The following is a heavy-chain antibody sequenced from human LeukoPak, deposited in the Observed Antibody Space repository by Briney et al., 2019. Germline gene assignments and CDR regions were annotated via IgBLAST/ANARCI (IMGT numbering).Heavy chain of an antibody. J-gene: IGHJ4*02. CDR3: AKDLMDSGWYRGPDY. V-gene: IGHV3-30*18. Sequence: GGSLRLSCAASGFTFSSYGMHWVRQAPGKGLEWVAVISYDGSNKYYADSVKGRFTISRDNSKNTLYLQMNSLRAEDTAVYYCAKDLMDSGWYRGPDYWGQGTLVTVSS. CDR2: ISYDGSNK. D-gene: IGHD6-19*01. CDR1: GFTFSSYG.